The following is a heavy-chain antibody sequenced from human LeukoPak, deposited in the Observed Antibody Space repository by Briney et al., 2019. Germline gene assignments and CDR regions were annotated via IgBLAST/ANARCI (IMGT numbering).Heavy chain of an antibody. CDR2: IYYTGST. Sequence: NPSETLSLTCTVSGGSISSSSYYWGWIRQPPGKGLEWIGSIYYTGSTYYNPSLKSRVTISVDTSKNQFSLKLSSVTAADTAVYYCARVPYYDIWRGYSPRGYHMDVWGKGTTVTASS. V-gene: IGHV4-39*07. CDR1: GGSISSSSYY. CDR3: ARVPYYDIWRGYSPRGYHMDV. J-gene: IGHJ6*03. D-gene: IGHD3-3*01.